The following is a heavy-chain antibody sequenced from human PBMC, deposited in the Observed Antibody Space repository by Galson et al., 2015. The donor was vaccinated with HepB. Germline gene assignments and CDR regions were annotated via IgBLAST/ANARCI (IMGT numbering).Heavy chain of an antibody. Sequence: SLRLSCAASGFTFTTYWISWVRQAPGKGLEWVANIKQDGSEKHYVDSVKGRFTISRDNAKNSLNLQINSLRAEDTAVYYCARFSNSGGWYWLDPWGQGTLVTVSS. CDR1: GFTFTTYW. J-gene: IGHJ5*02. CDR2: IKQDGSEK. D-gene: IGHD2-15*01. CDR3: ARFSNSGGWYWLDP. V-gene: IGHV3-7*03.